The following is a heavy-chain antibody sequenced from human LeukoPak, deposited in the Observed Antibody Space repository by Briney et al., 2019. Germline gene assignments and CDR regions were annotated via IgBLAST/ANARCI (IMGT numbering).Heavy chain of an antibody. V-gene: IGHV1-46*01. J-gene: IGHJ3*02. D-gene: IGHD6-13*01. CDR2: INPSGGST. Sequence: GASVKVSCKASGYTFTSYYMHWVRQAPGQGLEWMGIINPSGGSTSYAQKFQGRVTMTRDTSTSTVYMELSSLRSEDTAVYYCAIVGSHDAFDIWGQGTMVTVSS. CDR3: AIVGSHDAFDI. CDR1: GYTFTSYY.